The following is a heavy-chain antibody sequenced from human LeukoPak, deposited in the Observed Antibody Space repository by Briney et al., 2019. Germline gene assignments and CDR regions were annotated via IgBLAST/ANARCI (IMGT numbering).Heavy chain of an antibody. D-gene: IGHD2-2*01. CDR1: GGSISSYY. CDR3: ARSGARYQLAFDY. CDR2: IYYSGST. J-gene: IGHJ4*02. Sequence: SETLSLTCTVSGGSISSYYWSWIRQPPGKGLEWIGYIYYSGSTNYNPSLKSRVTISVDTSKNQFSLKLSSVTAADTAVYYCARSGARYQLAFDYWGQGTLVTVSS. V-gene: IGHV4-59*08.